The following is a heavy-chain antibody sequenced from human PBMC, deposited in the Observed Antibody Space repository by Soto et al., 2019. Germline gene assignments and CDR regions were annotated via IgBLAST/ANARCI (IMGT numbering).Heavy chain of an antibody. J-gene: IGHJ6*02. CDR3: AKSLSTAFNYGLDV. D-gene: IGHD5-18*01. Sequence: GGSLRLSCVASVFTFSDNAMTWVRQAPGKGLEWVSSISDDGDSTYYADSVKGRFTISRDNSKNTLFLQMSSLGAEDTAVYYCAKSLSTAFNYGLDVWGQGTSVTVSS. CDR1: VFTFSDNA. CDR2: ISDDGDST. V-gene: IGHV3-23*01.